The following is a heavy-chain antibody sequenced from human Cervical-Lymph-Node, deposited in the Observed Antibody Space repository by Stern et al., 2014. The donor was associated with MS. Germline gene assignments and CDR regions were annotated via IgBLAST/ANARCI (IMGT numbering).Heavy chain of an antibody. D-gene: IGHD2-15*01. J-gene: IGHJ4*02. CDR1: GFTFSDYY. V-gene: IGHV3-11*06. Sequence: VQLVESGGGLVKPGGSLRLSCAASGFTFSDYYMSWIRQAPGKGLEWVSYISSSSSYTNYADSVKGRFTISRDNAKNSLYLQMNSLRAEDTAVYYCARSRYCSGGSCYWGTDYWGQGTLVTVSS. CDR2: ISSSSSYT. CDR3: ARSRYCSGGSCYWGTDY.